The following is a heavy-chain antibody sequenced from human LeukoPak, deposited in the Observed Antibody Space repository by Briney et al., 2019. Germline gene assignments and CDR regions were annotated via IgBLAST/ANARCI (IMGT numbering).Heavy chain of an antibody. CDR1: GFTFDDYA. J-gene: IGHJ4*02. CDR3: ARRSGIAVAGAFDY. CDR2: ISWSSDNI. V-gene: IGHV3-9*01. D-gene: IGHD6-19*01. Sequence: PGRSLRLSCAASGFTFDDYAMHWVRQAPGKGLEWVSGISWSSDNIDYADSVKGRFTISRDNSKNTLYLQMNSLRAEDTAVYYCARRSGIAVAGAFDYWGQGTLVTVSS.